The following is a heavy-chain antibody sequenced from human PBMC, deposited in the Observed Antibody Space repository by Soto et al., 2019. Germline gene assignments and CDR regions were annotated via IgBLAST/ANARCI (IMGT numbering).Heavy chain of an antibody. CDR2: IEPSGGSK. D-gene: IGHD4-17*01. CDR3: ARTTMTFYYFDF. J-gene: IGHJ4*02. V-gene: IGHV1-46*01. CDR1: GYTFTSYY. Sequence: ASVKVSCKASGYTFTSYYMHWVRQAPGQGLEWMGVIEPSGGSKSYTQRFQGRITMTRDTSTSTVYMELSSLRSEDTAVYYCARTTMTFYYFDFWGQGTLVTVSS.